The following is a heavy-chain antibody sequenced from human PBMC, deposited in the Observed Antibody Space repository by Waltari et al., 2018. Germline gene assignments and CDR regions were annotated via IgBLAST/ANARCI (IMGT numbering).Heavy chain of an antibody. D-gene: IGHD3-22*01. CDR1: GGSISSSSYY. CDR2: IYYSGTP. V-gene: IGHV4-39*01. Sequence: QLQLQESGPGLVKPSETLSLTCTVSGGSISSSSYYWGWIRQPPGKGLEWIGSIYYSGTPYYNPSLKVRATISVDTSKNQFSLKLSSVTAADTAVYYCASSYYYDSSGYEPCDYWGQGTLVTVSS. CDR3: ASSYYYDSSGYEPCDY. J-gene: IGHJ4*02.